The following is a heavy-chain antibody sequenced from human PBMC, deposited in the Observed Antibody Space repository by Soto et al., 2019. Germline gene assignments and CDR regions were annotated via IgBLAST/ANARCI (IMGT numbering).Heavy chain of an antibody. Sequence: QVQLVQSGAEVKKPGSSVKVSCKASGGTFSSYAISWVRQAPGQGLEWRGGIIPIFGTANYAQKFQGRVTITADESTSTAYMELSSLRSEDTAVYYCARVRYCSSTSCWNWFDPWGQGTLVTVSS. J-gene: IGHJ5*02. D-gene: IGHD2-2*01. CDR3: ARVRYCSSTSCWNWFDP. CDR1: GGTFSSYA. CDR2: IIPIFGTA. V-gene: IGHV1-69*01.